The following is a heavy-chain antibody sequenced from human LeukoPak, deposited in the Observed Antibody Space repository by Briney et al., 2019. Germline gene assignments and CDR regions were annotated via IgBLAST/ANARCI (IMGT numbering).Heavy chain of an antibody. Sequence: ASVKVSCKTSGYTFTTYGFSWVRQAPGQGLEGRGWISSYNGITNYAQKLQGRVTMTTDTSTRTAYMEVRSLRSDDTAVYYCARDPHSSSWYDDAFDIWGQGTMVTVSS. CDR3: ARDPHSSSWYDDAFDI. D-gene: IGHD6-13*01. V-gene: IGHV1-18*01. J-gene: IGHJ3*02. CDR2: ISSYNGIT. CDR1: GYTFTTYG.